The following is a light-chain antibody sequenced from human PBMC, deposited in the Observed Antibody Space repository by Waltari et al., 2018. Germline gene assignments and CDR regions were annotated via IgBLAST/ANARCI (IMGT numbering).Light chain of an antibody. CDR1: QSVLYTSNNNNY. CDR3: HQYYSTPYS. Sequence: DIVMTQSPDSLAVSLGERATINCKSSQSVLYTSNNNNYLAWYQQKPGQPPKLLIYWASNRESGVPDRFSGSGSGTDFTLTISSLQHEDVAVYYCHQYYSTPYSFGQGTKLEIK. J-gene: IGKJ2*03. V-gene: IGKV4-1*01. CDR2: WAS.